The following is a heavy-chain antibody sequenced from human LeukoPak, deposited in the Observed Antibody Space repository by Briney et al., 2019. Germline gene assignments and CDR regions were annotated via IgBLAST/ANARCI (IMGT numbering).Heavy chain of an antibody. CDR3: ARHWGSDWYFDL. J-gene: IGHJ2*01. Sequence: SETLSLTCSVSGYSFTSGHYWGWIRQPPGKGLEWIANIYHTGSAHYNPSLKSRVTISVDTSKNQFSLNLSSVTAADTAVYYCARHWGSDWYFDLWGRGTLVTVSS. V-gene: IGHV4-38-2*01. CDR2: IYHTGSA. D-gene: IGHD7-27*01. CDR1: GYSFTSGHY.